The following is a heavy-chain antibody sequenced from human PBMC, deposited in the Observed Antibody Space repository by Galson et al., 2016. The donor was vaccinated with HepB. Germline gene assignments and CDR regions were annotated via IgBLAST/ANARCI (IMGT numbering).Heavy chain of an antibody. CDR1: GFTFSFYG. D-gene: IGHD3-9*01. CDR2: ISTNGINE. CDR3: AKDQGVLRHFDWLTYDAFDM. V-gene: IGHV3-30*18. Sequence: SLRLSCAASGFTFSFYGMHWVRQAPGKGLEWVAVISTNGINEKYEDSVKGRFTVSRDNSKNTVDLQMNSLRPEDTAVYYCAKDQGVLRHFDWLTYDAFDMWGQGTMVTVSS. J-gene: IGHJ3*02.